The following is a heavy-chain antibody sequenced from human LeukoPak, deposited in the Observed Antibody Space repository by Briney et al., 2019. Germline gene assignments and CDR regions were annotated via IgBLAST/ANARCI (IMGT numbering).Heavy chain of an antibody. J-gene: IGHJ6*03. V-gene: IGHV3-21*01. CDR2: ISSSSIYI. CDR1: GFTFSSYS. Sequence: GGSLRLSCAASGFTFSSYSMNWVRQAPGKGLEWVSSISSSSIYIYYADSVKGRFTISRDNAKNSLYLHMNSLRAEDTAVYYCARDLSTYYYYMDVWGKGTMVTVSS. CDR3: ARDLSTYYYYMDV.